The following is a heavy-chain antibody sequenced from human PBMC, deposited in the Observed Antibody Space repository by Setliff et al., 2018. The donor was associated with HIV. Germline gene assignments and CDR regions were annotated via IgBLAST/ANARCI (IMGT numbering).Heavy chain of an antibody. CDR3: ARRKLSKGGAFDY. CDR2: IFSNVTT. CDR1: GDSIDDSY. Sequence: SETLSLTCTVSGDSIDDSYWSWIRQPPGQGLEWIGYIFSNVTTNYSPSLKSRVTMSIDRSKSQFLLNLTSVNASDTAIYYCARRKLSKGGAFDYWGQGALVTVSS. D-gene: IGHD1-1*01. J-gene: IGHJ4*02. V-gene: IGHV4-4*09.